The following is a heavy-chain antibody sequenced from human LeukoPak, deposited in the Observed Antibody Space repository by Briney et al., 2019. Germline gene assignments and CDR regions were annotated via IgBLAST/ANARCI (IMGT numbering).Heavy chain of an antibody. V-gene: IGHV3-74*01. CDR2: INSNGSST. J-gene: IGHJ3*02. D-gene: IGHD3-9*01. CDR3: ARGSDYDILTGYSPSDAFDI. Sequence: PGGSLRLSCAASGFTFSSYWMHWVRQAPGKGLVWVSRINSNGSSTNYADSVKGRFTISRDNAKNTLNLQMNSLSAEDTAVYYCARGSDYDILTGYSPSDAFDIWGQGTMVTVSS. CDR1: GFTFSSYW.